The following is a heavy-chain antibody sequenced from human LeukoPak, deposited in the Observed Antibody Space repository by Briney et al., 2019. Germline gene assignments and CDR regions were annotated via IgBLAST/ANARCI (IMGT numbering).Heavy chain of an antibody. Sequence: PSETLPLTCTVSGGSISSSSYYWGWIRQPPGKGLEWIGSIYYSGSTYYNPSLKSRVTISVDTSKNQFSLKLSSVTAADTAVYYCARHSPWVYYFDYRGQGTLVTVSS. CDR3: ARHSPWVYYFDY. CDR1: GGSISSSSYY. CDR2: IYYSGST. D-gene: IGHD7-27*01. V-gene: IGHV4-39*01. J-gene: IGHJ4*02.